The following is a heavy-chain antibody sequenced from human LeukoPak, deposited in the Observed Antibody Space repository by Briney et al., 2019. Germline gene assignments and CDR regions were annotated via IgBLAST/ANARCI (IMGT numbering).Heavy chain of an antibody. CDR2: INPNSGGT. D-gene: IGHD3-22*01. J-gene: IGHJ5*02. CDR1: GYTFTGYY. V-gene: IGHV1-2*02. CDR3: AREALNYYDSSGYYSNWFDP. Sequence: GASVKVSCKASGYTFTGYYMHWVRQAPGQGLEWMGWINPNSGGTNYAQKSQGRVTMTRDTSISTAYMELSRLRSDDTAVYYCAREALNYYDSSGYYSNWFDPWGQGTLVTVSS.